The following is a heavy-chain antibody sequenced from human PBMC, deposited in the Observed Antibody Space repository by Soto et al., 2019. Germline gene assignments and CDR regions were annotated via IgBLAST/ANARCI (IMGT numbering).Heavy chain of an antibody. CDR3: AMARSSWYIGPYYDYGMDV. CDR1: GGTFSSYA. V-gene: IGHV1-69*01. Sequence: QVQLVQSGASVTKPGSSVKVSCKASGGTFSSYAISWVRQAPGQGLECMGGIIPIFGTANYAQKFQGRVTITADESTSTAYMELSSLRSEDTAVYYCAMARSSWYIGPYYDYGMDVCGQGTTVTVSS. CDR2: IIPIFGTA. J-gene: IGHJ6*01. D-gene: IGHD6-13*01.